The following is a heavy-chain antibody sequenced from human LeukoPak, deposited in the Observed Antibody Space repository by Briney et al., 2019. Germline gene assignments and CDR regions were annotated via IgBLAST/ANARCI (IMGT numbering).Heavy chain of an antibody. J-gene: IGHJ6*02. V-gene: IGHV4-30-2*01. D-gene: IGHD6-13*01. CDR1: GGSISSGGYS. CDR3: ARGVGYSSSWYGYYYYGMDV. Sequence: PSETLSLTCAVSGGSISSGGYSWSWIRQPPGKGLEWIGYIYHSGSTYYDPSLKSRVTISVDRSKNQFSLKLSSVTAADTAVYYCARGVGYSSSWYGYYYYGMDVWSQGTTVTVSS. CDR2: IYHSGST.